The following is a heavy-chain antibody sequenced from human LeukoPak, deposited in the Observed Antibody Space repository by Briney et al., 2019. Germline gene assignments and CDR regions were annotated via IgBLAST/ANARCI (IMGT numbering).Heavy chain of an antibody. CDR2: MNPNSGNT. Sequence: ASVKVSCKASGYTFTSYDINWVRQATGQGLEWMGWMNPNSGNTGYAQKFQGRVTITRNTSISTAYMELSSLRSEDTAVYYCARGGVYANICWFDPWGQGTLVTVSS. CDR1: GYTFTSYD. CDR3: ARGGVYANICWFDP. V-gene: IGHV1-8*03. D-gene: IGHD2-8*01. J-gene: IGHJ5*02.